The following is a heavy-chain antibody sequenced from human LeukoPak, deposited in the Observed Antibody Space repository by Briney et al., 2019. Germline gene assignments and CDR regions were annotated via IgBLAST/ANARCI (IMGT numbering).Heavy chain of an antibody. V-gene: IGHV3-48*03. CDR1: GFTFSSYE. D-gene: IGHD3-22*01. CDR2: ISSSGSTI. J-gene: IGHJ4*02. CDR3: ARDPRGPTGYDHSGRDTFDY. Sequence: PGGSLRLSCAASGFTFSSYEMNWVRQAPGKGLERVSYISSSGSTIYYADSVKGRFTISRDNAKNSLYLQMNSLRGDDTAIYYCARDPRGPTGYDHSGRDTFDYWGQGTLVTVSS.